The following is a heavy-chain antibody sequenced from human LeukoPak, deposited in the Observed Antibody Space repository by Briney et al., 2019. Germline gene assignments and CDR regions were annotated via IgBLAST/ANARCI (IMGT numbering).Heavy chain of an antibody. Sequence: GGSLRLSCAASGFTFSSFEMNWVRQAPGKGLEWLSYITSSDTTTFYADSVKGRFTISRDNAKNSLYLQMNSLRAEDTAVYYCARDASPPIAVAGTRYYYGMDVWGQGTTVTVSS. J-gene: IGHJ6*02. V-gene: IGHV3-48*03. D-gene: IGHD6-19*01. CDR3: ARDASPPIAVAGTRYYYGMDV. CDR2: ITSSDTTT. CDR1: GFTFSSFE.